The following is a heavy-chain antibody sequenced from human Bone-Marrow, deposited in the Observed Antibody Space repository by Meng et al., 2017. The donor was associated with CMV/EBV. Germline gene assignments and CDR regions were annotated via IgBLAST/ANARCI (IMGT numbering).Heavy chain of an antibody. Sequence: GGSLRLSCAASGFTFGSYALGWVRQAPGKGLEWVSSISSSSSYIYYADSVKGRFTISRDNAKNSLYLQMNSLRAEDTAVYYCAATLRYCSSTSCYHKRYFDYWGQGTLVTVSS. CDR1: GFTFGSYA. CDR2: ISSSSSYI. V-gene: IGHV3-21*01. D-gene: IGHD2-2*01. CDR3: AATLRYCSSTSCYHKRYFDY. J-gene: IGHJ4*02.